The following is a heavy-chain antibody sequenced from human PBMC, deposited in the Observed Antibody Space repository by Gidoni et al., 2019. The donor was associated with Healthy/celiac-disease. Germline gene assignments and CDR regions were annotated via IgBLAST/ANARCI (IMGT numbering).Heavy chain of an antibody. J-gene: IGHJ4*02. CDR3: AKDSARANYDFWSGYYAGYFDY. V-gene: IGHV3-30*18. CDR1: GFTFRSYV. CDR2: ISYDGSNK. D-gene: IGHD3-3*01. Sequence: QVQLVESGGGVVQPGRSLRLSCAASGFTFRSYVMPWVSQAPGKGLGWVAVISYDGSNKYYADSVKGRFTISRDNSKNTLYLQMNSLRAEDTAVYYCAKDSARANYDFWSGYYAGYFDYWGQGTLVTVSS.